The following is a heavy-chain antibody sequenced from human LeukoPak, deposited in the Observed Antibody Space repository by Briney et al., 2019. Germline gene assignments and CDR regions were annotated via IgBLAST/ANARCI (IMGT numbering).Heavy chain of an antibody. V-gene: IGHV4-4*02. J-gene: IGHJ4*02. Sequence: PSGTLSLTCAVSGGSISSSNWWSWVRQPPGKGLEWIGEIYHSGSTNYNPSLKSRVTISVDKSKNQFSLKLSSVTAADTAVYYCARFRSSSWYGFDYWGQGTLVTVSS. CDR1: GGSISSSNW. CDR2: IYHSGST. CDR3: ARFRSSSWYGFDY. D-gene: IGHD6-13*01.